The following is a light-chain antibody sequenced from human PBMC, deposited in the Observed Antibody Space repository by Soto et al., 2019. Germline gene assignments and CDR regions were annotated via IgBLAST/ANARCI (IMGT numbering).Light chain of an antibody. CDR1: QSISFY. Sequence: EIVLTQSPATLSLSPGERATLSCRASQSISFYLTWYQHKPGQAPRLLIYDASNRATGIPARFSGSGYGTDFTLTISSLEPEDFAVYYCQQRNNWPTFGQGTRLEIK. V-gene: IGKV3-11*01. CDR2: DAS. CDR3: QQRNNWPT. J-gene: IGKJ5*01.